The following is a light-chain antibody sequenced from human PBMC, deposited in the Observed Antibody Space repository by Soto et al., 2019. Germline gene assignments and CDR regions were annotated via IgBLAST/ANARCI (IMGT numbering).Light chain of an antibody. CDR3: QQYNSYPLT. CDR2: KAS. CDR1: QSISSS. J-gene: IGKJ4*01. V-gene: IGKV1-5*03. Sequence: DIQMTQFPSTLSASVGDRVTITCRASQSISSSLAWYQQKPGKAPKLLIYKASSLESGVPSRFSGSGSGTEFTLTISSLQPDDFATYYCQQYNSYPLTFGGGTKVEIK.